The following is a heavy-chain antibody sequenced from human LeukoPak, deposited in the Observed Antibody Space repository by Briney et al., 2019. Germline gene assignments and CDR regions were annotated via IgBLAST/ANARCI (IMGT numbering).Heavy chain of an antibody. D-gene: IGHD5-18*01. Sequence: GGSLRLSCAASGFAFSSYAMHWVRQAPGKGLEWVAVISYDRSNKYYADSVKGRFTISRDNSKNTLYLQMNSLRAGDTAVYYCARVDVTYSYGYGKQWGQGTLVTVSS. J-gene: IGHJ4*02. CDR2: ISYDRSNK. CDR3: ARVDVTYSYGYGKQ. CDR1: GFAFSSYA. V-gene: IGHV3-30*04.